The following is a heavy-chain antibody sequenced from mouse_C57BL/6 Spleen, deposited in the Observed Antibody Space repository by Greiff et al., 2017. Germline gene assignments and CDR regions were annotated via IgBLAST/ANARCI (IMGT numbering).Heavy chain of an antibody. D-gene: IGHD3-2*02. CDR2: IDPENGDT. CDR1: GFNIKDDY. V-gene: IGHV14-4*01. CDR3: TTSVDSSGSDY. J-gene: IGHJ2*01. Sequence: EVQLQQSGAELVRPGASVKLSCTASGFNIKDDYMHWVKQRPEQGLEWIGWIDPENGDTEYASKFQGKATIPADTSTNTAYLQLSSMTSEDTAVYYCTTSVDSSGSDYWGQGTTLTGSS.